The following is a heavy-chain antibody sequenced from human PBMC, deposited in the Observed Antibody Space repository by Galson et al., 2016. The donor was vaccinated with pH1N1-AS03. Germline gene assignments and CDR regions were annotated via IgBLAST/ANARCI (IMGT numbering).Heavy chain of an antibody. CDR2: ISYDGSNK. Sequence: SLRLSCAASGFTFSDFAMHWVRQAPGKGLDWVAVISYDGSNKYYEDSVKGRFTISRDSSKNTLYLQMNSLRPEDTAMYYCARDYIAGATREAGTFDVWGHGTMVTVSS. CDR3: ARDYIAGATREAGTFDV. V-gene: IGHV3-30-3*01. J-gene: IGHJ3*01. D-gene: IGHD1-26*01. CDR1: GFTFSDFA.